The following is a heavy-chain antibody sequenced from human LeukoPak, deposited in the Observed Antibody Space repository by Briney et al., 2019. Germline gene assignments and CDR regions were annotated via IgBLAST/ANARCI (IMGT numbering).Heavy chain of an antibody. CDR3: AKDRRNDFDY. J-gene: IGHJ4*02. CDR1: GFTFIDYY. V-gene: IGHV3-11*01. D-gene: IGHD1-14*01. CDR2: ISSSGNTI. Sequence: GGSLRLSCAASGFTFIDYYLTWVRQAPGKGLEWVSYISSSGNTIYYADSVKGRFTISRDNTKNSLYLQMNSLRAEDTALYYCAKDRRNDFDYWGQGILVTVSS.